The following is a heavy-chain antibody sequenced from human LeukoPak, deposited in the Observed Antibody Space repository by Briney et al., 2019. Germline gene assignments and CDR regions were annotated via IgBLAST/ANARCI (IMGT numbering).Heavy chain of an antibody. J-gene: IGHJ4*02. D-gene: IGHD6-13*01. V-gene: IGHV4-59*01. CDR1: GGSISSYY. CDR3: ARIGQLAAGIYFDY. Sequence: SETLSLTCTVSGGSISSYYWSWIRQPPGKGLEWIGYIYYSGSTNYNPSLKSRVTISVGTSKNQFSLKLSSVTAADTAVYYCARIGQLAAGIYFDYWGQGTLVAVSS. CDR2: IYYSGST.